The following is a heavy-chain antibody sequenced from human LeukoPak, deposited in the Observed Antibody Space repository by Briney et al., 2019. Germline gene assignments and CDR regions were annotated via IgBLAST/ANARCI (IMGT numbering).Heavy chain of an antibody. CDR2: IYSGGST. D-gene: IGHD5-12*01. V-gene: IGHV3-53*01. CDR3: ARDSGYDSVAFDI. Sequence: GGSPRLSCAASGVTVSSNYMSWVRQAPGKGLEWVSVIYSGGSTYYADSVKGRFTISRNNSKNTLYLQMNSLRAEDTAVYYCARDSGYDSVAFDIWGQGTMVTVSS. CDR1: GVTVSSNY. J-gene: IGHJ3*02.